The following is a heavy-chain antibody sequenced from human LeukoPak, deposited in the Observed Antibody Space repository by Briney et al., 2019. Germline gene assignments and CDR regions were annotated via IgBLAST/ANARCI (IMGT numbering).Heavy chain of an antibody. J-gene: IGHJ6*02. CDR3: ARVGAVAGTYYYYYYGMDV. CDR2: INPNSGGT. Sequence: ASVKVSCKASGYTFTGYYMHWVRQAPGQGLEWMGWINPNSGGTNYAQKFQGRVTMTRDTSISTAYMELSRLRSDDTAMYYCARVGAVAGTYYYYYYGMDVWGQGTTVTVSS. CDR1: GYTFTGYY. V-gene: IGHV1-2*02. D-gene: IGHD6-19*01.